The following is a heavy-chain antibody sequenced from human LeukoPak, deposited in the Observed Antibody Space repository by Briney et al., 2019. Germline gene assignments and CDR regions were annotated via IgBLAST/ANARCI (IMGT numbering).Heavy chain of an antibody. CDR1: GFTFSGSA. CDR3: TNDGRFDY. J-gene: IGHJ4*02. Sequence: GGSLRLSCAASGFTFSGSAMHWVRQASGKGLEWVGRIRSKANSYATAYAASVKGRFTFSRDDSKNTAYLQMNSLKTEDTAVYYCTNDGRFDYWGQGTLVTVSS. CDR2: IRSKANSYAT. D-gene: IGHD4-17*01. V-gene: IGHV3-73*01.